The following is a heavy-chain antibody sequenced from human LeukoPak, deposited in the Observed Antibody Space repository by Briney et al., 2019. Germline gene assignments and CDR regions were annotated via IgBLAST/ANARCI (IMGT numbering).Heavy chain of an antibody. V-gene: IGHV3-66*01. CDR3: ARESAYYGSGSLDI. CDR2: IYSGGST. D-gene: IGHD3-10*01. CDR1: GFTVSSNY. Sequence: GGSLRLSCAASGFTVSSNYMSWVRQAPGKGLEWVSVIYSGGSTYYADSVKGRFTISRDNSKNTLYLQMNSLRAEDTAVYYCARESAYYGSGSLDIWGQGTMVTVSS. J-gene: IGHJ3*02.